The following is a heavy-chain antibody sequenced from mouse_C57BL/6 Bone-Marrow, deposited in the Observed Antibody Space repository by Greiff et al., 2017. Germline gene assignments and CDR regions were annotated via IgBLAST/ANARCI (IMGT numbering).Heavy chain of an antibody. J-gene: IGHJ3*01. Sequence: QVQLQQSGPELVKPGASVKISCKASGYAFSSSWMNWVKQRPGQGLEWIGRIYPGDGGTNYNGKFKGKATLTADKSSSTAYMQLSSLTSEDAAVYFGARDKVGRHFDFWGKGTTVTVSA. CDR3: ARDKVGRHFDF. CDR1: GYAFSSSW. V-gene: IGHV1-82*01. D-gene: IGHD1-3*01. CDR2: IYPGDGGT.